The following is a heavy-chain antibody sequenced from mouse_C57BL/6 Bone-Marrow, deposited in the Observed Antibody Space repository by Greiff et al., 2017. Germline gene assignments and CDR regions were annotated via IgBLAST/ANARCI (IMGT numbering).Heavy chain of an antibody. CDR3: AREGLLSYYFDN. CDR1: GYAFSSSW. D-gene: IGHD2-1*01. V-gene: IGHV1-82*01. J-gene: IGHJ2*01. CDR2: IYPGDGDT. Sequence: VKLQESGPELVKPGASVKISCKASGYAFSSSWMNWVKQRPGKGLEWIGRIYPGDGDTNYNGKFKGKATLTADKSSSTAYMQLSSLTSEDSAVYFCAREGLLSYYFDNWGQGTTLTVSS.